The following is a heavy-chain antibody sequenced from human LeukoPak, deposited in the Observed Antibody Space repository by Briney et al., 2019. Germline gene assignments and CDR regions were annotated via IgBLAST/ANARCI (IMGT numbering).Heavy chain of an antibody. CDR3: TGASRDY. D-gene: IGHD2-8*02. V-gene: IGHV3-23*01. CDR1: GFTFSLYD. J-gene: IGHJ4*02. Sequence: GGSLRLSCAASGFTFSLYDMSGVRRSPGKGLECVSVITASGDGTNYADSVKGRFTISRDNAKNSLYLQMNSLRAEDTAVYYCTGASRDYWGQGTLVTVSS. CDR2: ITASGDGT.